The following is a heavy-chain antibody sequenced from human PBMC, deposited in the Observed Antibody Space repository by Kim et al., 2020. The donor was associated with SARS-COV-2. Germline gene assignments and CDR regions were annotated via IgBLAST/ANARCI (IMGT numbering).Heavy chain of an antibody. D-gene: IGHD3-10*01. CDR1: GFTFSSYG. V-gene: IGHV3-30*18. Sequence: GGSLRLSCAASGFTFSSYGMHWVRQAPGKGLEWVAVISYDGSNKYYADSVKGRFTISRDNSKNTLYLQMNSLRAEDTAVYYCAKGGASFHYYGSGSYGSLDYWGQGTLVTVSS. J-gene: IGHJ4*02. CDR2: ISYDGSNK. CDR3: AKGGASFHYYGSGSYGSLDY.